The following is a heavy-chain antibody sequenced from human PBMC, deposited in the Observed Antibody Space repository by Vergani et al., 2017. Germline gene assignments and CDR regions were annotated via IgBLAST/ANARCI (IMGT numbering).Heavy chain of an antibody. CDR3: AREALLWFGEPTGSDY. V-gene: IGHV1-46*03. J-gene: IGHJ4*02. CDR2: INPSGGST. D-gene: IGHD3-10*01. Sequence: QVQLVQSGAEVKKPGASVKVPCKASGYTFTSYYMHWVRQAPGQGLEWMGIINPSGGSTSYAQKFQGRVTMTRDTSTSTVYMELSSLRSEDTAVYYCAREALLWFGEPTGSDYWGQGTLVTVSS. CDR1: GYTFTSYY.